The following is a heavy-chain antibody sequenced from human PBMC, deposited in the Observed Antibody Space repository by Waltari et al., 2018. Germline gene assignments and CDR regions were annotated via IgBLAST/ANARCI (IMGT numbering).Heavy chain of an antibody. CDR1: VCWFRRCI. CDR2: VWSDESNE. V-gene: IGHV3-33*01. D-gene: IGHD3-3*01. J-gene: IGHJ4*02. CDR3: ARDDWANNFYFFDS. Sequence: QVQLVESGGGVAQPGRSLGLSCSASVCWFRRCILSCVRQAPGEGLEWVAVVWSDESNEYYSDSVKGRFTISRDNSNNILYLQMSSLRAEDTAIYYCARDDWANNFYFFDSWGQGTLVTVSS.